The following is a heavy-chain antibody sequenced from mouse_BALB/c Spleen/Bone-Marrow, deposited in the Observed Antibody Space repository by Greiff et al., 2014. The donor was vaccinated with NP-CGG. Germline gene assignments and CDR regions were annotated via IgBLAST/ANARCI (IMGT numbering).Heavy chain of an antibody. D-gene: IGHD4-1*01. CDR1: DYTFTSYW. CDR3: ARYWDAY. CDR2: IDPRTAYT. V-gene: IGHV1-7*01. J-gene: IGHJ3*01. Sequence: VQLQQSGAELAKPGASVKMSCKVSDYTFTSYWIHWVKQRPGQGLEWIGYIDPRTAYTEYSQKFKDKATLTADKSSSTAYMQLSSLASGVSAVYYCARYWDAYWGQGTLVTVSA.